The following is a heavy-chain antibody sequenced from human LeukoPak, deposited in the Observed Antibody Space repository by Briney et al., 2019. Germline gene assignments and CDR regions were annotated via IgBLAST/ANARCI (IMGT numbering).Heavy chain of an antibody. Sequence: PGGSLRLSCAASGFTFSTYGMHWVRQAPGKGLEWVTFIRYDGSSKYYADSVKGRFTVSRDNSKNTLSLQMNSLRAEDTAVYYCAKEYGDYDYYYYYMDVWGKGTTVTVSS. CDR1: GFTFSTYG. D-gene: IGHD4-17*01. J-gene: IGHJ6*03. V-gene: IGHV3-30*02. CDR3: AKEYGDYDYYYYYMDV. CDR2: IRYDGSSK.